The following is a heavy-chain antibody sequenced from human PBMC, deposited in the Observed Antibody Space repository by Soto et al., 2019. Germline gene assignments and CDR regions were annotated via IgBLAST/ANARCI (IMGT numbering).Heavy chain of an antibody. J-gene: IGHJ5*02. CDR3: ARGRRFLGNWFDH. CDR2: IYYSGST. Sequence: SETLSLTCTVSGGSISSSSYYWGWIRQPPGKGLEWIGSIYYSGSTYYNPSLKSRVTISVDTSKNQFSLKLSSVTAADTAVYYCARGRRFLGNWFDHWGQGTLVTVSS. V-gene: IGHV4-39*01. D-gene: IGHD3-3*01. CDR1: GGSISSSSYY.